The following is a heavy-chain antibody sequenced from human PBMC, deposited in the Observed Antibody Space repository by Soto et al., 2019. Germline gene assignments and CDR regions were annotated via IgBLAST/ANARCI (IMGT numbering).Heavy chain of an antibody. J-gene: IGHJ3*02. CDR1: GDNFIRSG. CDR3: ARIEYCSGGNCYSAFDI. V-gene: IGHV1-18*01. CDR2: ISGYKGDT. D-gene: IGHD2-15*01. Sequence: VQSGAEVKKPGASGKVSCKASGDNFIRSGISWVRQAPGQGLEWMGWISGYKGDTNYAQKFQGRVTLTTDTSTSTAYMELRSLTPGDTAIYYCARIEYCSGGNCYSAFDIWGQGTLVTVSS.